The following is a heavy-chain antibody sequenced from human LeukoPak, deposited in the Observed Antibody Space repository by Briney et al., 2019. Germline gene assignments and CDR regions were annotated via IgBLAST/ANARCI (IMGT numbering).Heavy chain of an antibody. CDR2: IKSKTDGGTT. CDR1: GFTFSNAW. CDR3: TTDSNPSGYYYYYGMDV. V-gene: IGHV3-15*01. D-gene: IGHD4-11*01. J-gene: IGHJ6*02. Sequence: PGGSLRLSCAASGFTFSNAWMSWVRQAPGKGLEWVGRIKSKTDGGTTDYAAPVKRTFTISRDHSKNTLYLQMNSLKTEHPAVYYCTTDSNPSGYYYYYGMDVWGQGTTVTVSS.